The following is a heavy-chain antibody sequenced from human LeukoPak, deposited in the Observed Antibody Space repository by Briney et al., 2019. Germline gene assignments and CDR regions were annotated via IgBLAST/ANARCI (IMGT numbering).Heavy chain of an antibody. D-gene: IGHD6-19*01. CDR1: GFTFSSYA. CDR2: ISYDRSNK. Sequence: GGSLRLSCAASGFTFSSYAMHWVRQAPGKGLEWVAVISYDRSNKYYADSVKGRFTISRDNSKNTLYLQMNSLRAEDTAVYYCARDHAEQWLDLGGFDYWGQGPLVTVSS. CDR3: ARDHAEQWLDLGGFDY. V-gene: IGHV3-30-3*01. J-gene: IGHJ4*02.